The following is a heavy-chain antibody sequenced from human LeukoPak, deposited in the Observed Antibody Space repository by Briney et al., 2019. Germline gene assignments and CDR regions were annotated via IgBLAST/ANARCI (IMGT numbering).Heavy chain of an antibody. J-gene: IGHJ4*02. CDR1: GFTFSDNY. D-gene: IGHD1/OR15-1a*01. CDR3: ARDRVGSNKVDY. CDR2: LSSSGDYT. V-gene: IGHV3-11*06. Sequence: PGGSLRLSCAASGFTFSDNYMSWIRQAPGKGLEWVSHLSSSGDYTNYADSVKGRFTISRDNAKNSLYLQMNSLSAEDTAVYYCARDRVGSNKVDYWGQGTLVTVSS.